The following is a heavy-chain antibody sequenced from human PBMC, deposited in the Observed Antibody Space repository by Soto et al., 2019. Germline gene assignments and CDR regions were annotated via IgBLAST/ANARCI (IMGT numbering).Heavy chain of an antibody. J-gene: IGHJ4*02. D-gene: IGHD6-13*01. V-gene: IGHV4-39*01. CDR3: ARRTSYSKPYYFDY. CDR2: IYYSGST. CDR1: GGSISSSSYY. Sequence: SETLSLTCTVSGGSISSSSYYWGWIRQPPGKGLEWIGSIYYSGSTYYNPSLKSRVTISVDTSKDQFSLKLSSETAADTAVYYCARRTSYSKPYYFDYWGQGTLVTVSS.